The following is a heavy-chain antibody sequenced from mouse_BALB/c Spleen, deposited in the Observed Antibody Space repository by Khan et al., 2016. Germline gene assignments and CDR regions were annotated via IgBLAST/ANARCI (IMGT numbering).Heavy chain of an antibody. D-gene: IGHD4-1*01. V-gene: IGHV6-6*02. Sequence: EVQLVESGGGLVQPGGSMKLSCVASGFTFSNYWMNWVRQSPEKGLEWVAEIRLKSNNYATHYAESVKGRFTISRDDSKSSVYLQMNNLRAEDTGIYYCTRLTGGYYYAMDYWGQGTSVTVSS. J-gene: IGHJ4*01. CDR2: IRLKSNNYAT. CDR1: GFTFSNYW. CDR3: TRLTGGYYYAMDY.